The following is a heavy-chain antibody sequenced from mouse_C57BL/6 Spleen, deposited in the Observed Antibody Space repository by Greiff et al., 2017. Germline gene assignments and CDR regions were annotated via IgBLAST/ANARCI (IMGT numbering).Heavy chain of an antibody. D-gene: IGHD1-1*01. Sequence: QVQLQQPGAELVKPGASVKLSCKASGYTFTSYWMHWVKQRPGRGLEWIGRIDPNSGGTKYNEKFKSKATLTVDKPSSTAYMQLSSLTSEDSAVYYFARRSTDKAMDYWGQGTSVTVAS. V-gene: IGHV1-72*01. CDR1: GYTFTSYW. CDR3: ARRSTDKAMDY. J-gene: IGHJ4*01. CDR2: IDPNSGGT.